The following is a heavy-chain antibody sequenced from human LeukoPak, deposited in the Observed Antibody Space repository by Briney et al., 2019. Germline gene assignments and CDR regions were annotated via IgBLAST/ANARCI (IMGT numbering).Heavy chain of an antibody. CDR2: ISAYNGNT. CDR1: GYTFTSYG. Sequence: ASVKVSCKASGYTFTSYGISWVRQAPGQGLEWMGWISAYNGNTNYAQKLQGRVTMTTDTSTSTAYMELRSLRSEDMAVYYCARDRVAAAGTGYYFDYWGQGTLVTVSS. J-gene: IGHJ4*02. CDR3: ARDRVAAAGTGYYFDY. V-gene: IGHV1-18*03. D-gene: IGHD6-13*01.